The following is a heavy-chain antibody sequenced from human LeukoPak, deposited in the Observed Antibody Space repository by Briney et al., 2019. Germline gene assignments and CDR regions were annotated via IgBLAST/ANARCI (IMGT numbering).Heavy chain of an antibody. CDR1: GGSISSYY. Sequence: PSETLSLTCTVSGGSISSYYWSWIRQPPGKGLEWIGYIYYSGSTNYNPSLKSRVTISVDTSKNQFSLKLSSVTAADTAVYYCARGVLGGYSYGNFDYWGQGTLVTVSS. J-gene: IGHJ4*02. CDR3: ARGVLGGYSYGNFDY. CDR2: IYYSGST. V-gene: IGHV4-59*01. D-gene: IGHD5-18*01.